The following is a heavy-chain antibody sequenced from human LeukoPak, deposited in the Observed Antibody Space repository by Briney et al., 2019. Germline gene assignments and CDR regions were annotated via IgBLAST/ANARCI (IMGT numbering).Heavy chain of an antibody. CDR1: GGSISSYY. D-gene: IGHD2-15*01. CDR3: ARTSPRAATFDY. CDR2: IYTSGTT. Sequence: SSETLSLTCAVSGGSISSYYWSWIRQPAGKGLEWIGRIYTSGTTNYNPSLKSRVTMSVDTSKNQSSLNLNSVTAADTAVYYCARTSPRAATFDYWGQGTLVTVSS. J-gene: IGHJ4*02. V-gene: IGHV4-4*07.